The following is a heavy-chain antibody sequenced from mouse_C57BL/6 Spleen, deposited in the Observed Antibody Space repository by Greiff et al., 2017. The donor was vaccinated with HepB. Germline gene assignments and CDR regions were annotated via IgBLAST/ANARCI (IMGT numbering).Heavy chain of an antibody. CDR2: IYPGSGST. CDR1: GYAFSSSW. J-gene: IGHJ3*01. D-gene: IGHD2-14*01. CDR3: ARFGVLSREFAY. V-gene: IGHV1-55*01. Sequence: QVQLQQSGPELVKPGASVKISCKASGYAFSSSWMNWVKQRPGQGLEWIGDIYPGSGSTNYNEKFKSKATLTVDTSSSTAYMQLSSLTSEDSAVYYCARFGVLSREFAYWGQGTLVTVSA.